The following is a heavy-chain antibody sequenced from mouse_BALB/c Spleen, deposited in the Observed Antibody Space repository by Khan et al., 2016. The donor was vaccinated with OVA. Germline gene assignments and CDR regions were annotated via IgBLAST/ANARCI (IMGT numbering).Heavy chain of an antibody. Sequence: VQLQESGPGLVAPSQSLSITCTVSGFSLTDYGVSWIRQPPGKGLEWLGVIWGGGSTYYNSALKSRLSISKDNSKSQVFLKMNSLQTDDTAMYYCTKGVWSYYFAFDYWGQGTSVTVSS. CDR3: TKGVWSYYFAFDY. CDR1: GFSLTDYG. D-gene: IGHD2-10*02. CDR2: IWGGGST. V-gene: IGHV2-6-5*01. J-gene: IGHJ4*01.